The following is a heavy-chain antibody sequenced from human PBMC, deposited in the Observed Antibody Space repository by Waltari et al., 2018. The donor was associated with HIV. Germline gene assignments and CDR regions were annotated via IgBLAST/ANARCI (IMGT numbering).Heavy chain of an antibody. CDR1: GGSISSYY. CDR2: IYTSGST. V-gene: IGHV4-4*07. J-gene: IGHJ3*02. CDR3: ARGLRLGELSLYKYAFDI. D-gene: IGHD3-16*02. Sequence: QVQLEESGPGLVKPSETLSLTCTVSGGSISSYYWSWIRLPAGKGLEWIGRIYTSGSTNYNPSPKGRVTLSVDTSMNQFSLKLSSVTAADTAVYYCARGLRLGELSLYKYAFDIWGQGTMVTVSS.